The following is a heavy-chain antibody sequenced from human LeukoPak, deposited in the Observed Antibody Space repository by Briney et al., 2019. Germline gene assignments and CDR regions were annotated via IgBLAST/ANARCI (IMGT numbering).Heavy chain of an antibody. V-gene: IGHV4-38-2*01. CDR3: ARSLVVIATNWFDP. CDR2: IYHSGST. D-gene: IGHD2-21*01. CDR1: GYSLSRGYY. Sequence: SEALSLTCAVSGYSLSRGYYWGWMRQPPGKGLEWSWRIYHSGSTYYNPSLKSRVTISVDASKTQFSLKLSSVTAAATAVYYCARSLVVIATNWFDPWGQGTLVTVSS. J-gene: IGHJ5*02.